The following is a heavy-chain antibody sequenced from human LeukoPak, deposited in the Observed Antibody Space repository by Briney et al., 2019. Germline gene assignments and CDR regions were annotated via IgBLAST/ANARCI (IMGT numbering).Heavy chain of an antibody. D-gene: IGHD1-26*01. V-gene: IGHV6-1*01. J-gene: IGHJ3*02. Sequence: SQTLSLTCAISGDSDSSNSAAWNWIRQSPSRGLEWLGRTYYRSKWHNDYAVSVKSRITINPDTSKNQFSLQLNSVTAADTAVYYCARVVTPPGIVGSRGAFDIWGQGTMVTVSS. CDR3: ARVVTPPGIVGSRGAFDI. CDR1: GDSDSSNSAA. CDR2: TYYRSKWHN.